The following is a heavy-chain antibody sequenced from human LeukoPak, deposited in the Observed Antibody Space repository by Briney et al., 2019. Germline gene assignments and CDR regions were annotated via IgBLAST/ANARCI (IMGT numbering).Heavy chain of an antibody. D-gene: IGHD3-10*01. J-gene: IGHJ4*02. CDR1: GYSFTSYW. V-gene: IGHV5-51*01. CDR2: IFPGDFDT. Sequence: GESLKISCKGSGYSFTSYWIGWVRQMPGKGLEWMGIIFPGDFDTRYSPSFQGQVTISVDESISTAYLQWSSLKASDTAIYYCARRRVGSGSYYNVGGYYFDNWGQGTLVTVSS. CDR3: ARRRVGSGSYYNVGGYYFDN.